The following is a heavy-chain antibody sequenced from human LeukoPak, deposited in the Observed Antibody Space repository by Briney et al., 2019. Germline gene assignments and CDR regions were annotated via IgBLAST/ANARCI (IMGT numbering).Heavy chain of an antibody. CDR1: GFTFSYYA. Sequence: GGSLRLSCAASGFTFSYYAMHWVRQAPGKGLEWVAVISYDGSNKYYADSVKGRFTISRDNSKNTLYLQMNSLRAEDTAVYYCAKDLGRYRNNYFDYWGQGTLVTVSS. V-gene: IGHV3-30-3*01. CDR3: AKDLGRYRNNYFDY. CDR2: ISYDGSNK. D-gene: IGHD1-26*01. J-gene: IGHJ4*02.